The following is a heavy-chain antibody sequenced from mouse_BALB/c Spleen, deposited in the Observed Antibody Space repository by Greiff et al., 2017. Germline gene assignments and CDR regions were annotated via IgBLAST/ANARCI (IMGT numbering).Heavy chain of an antibody. D-gene: IGHD2-1*01. Sequence: QVQLKESGPGLVAPSQSLSITCTVSGFSLTGYGVNWVRQPPGKGLEWLGMIWGDGSTDYNSALKSRLSISKDNSKSQVFLKMNSLQTDDTARYYCARAYGNYEDWYFDVWGAGTTVTVSS. CDR3: ARAYGNYEDWYFDV. CDR1: GFSLTGYG. CDR2: IWGDGST. J-gene: IGHJ1*01. V-gene: IGHV2-6-7*01.